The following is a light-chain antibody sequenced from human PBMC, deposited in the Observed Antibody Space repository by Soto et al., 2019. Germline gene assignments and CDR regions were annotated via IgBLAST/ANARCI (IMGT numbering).Light chain of an antibody. CDR2: EVN. CDR1: SSDVGSYNR. Sequence: QSVLTQPPSVSGSPGQSVTISCTGTSSDVGSYNRVSWYQQPPGTAPKLMIYEVNNRPSGVPDRFSGSKSGNTASLTITGLQSEDKVRYYCRSYTSSNTYVFGTGTKVTV. J-gene: IGLJ1*01. V-gene: IGLV2-18*02. CDR3: RSYTSSNTYV.